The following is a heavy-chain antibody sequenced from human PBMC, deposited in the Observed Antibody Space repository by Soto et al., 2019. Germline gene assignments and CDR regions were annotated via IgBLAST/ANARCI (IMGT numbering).Heavy chain of an antibody. CDR3: ANPVGSGHDY. Sequence: GGSLRLPCAASGFTFSSYAMSWARQAPEKGLEWVSAISGSGGSTYYADSVKGRFTISRDNSKNTLYLQMNSLRAEDTAVYYCANPVGSGHDYWGQGTLVTVSS. CDR1: GFTFSSYA. D-gene: IGHD2-15*01. CDR2: ISGSGGST. V-gene: IGHV3-23*01. J-gene: IGHJ4*02.